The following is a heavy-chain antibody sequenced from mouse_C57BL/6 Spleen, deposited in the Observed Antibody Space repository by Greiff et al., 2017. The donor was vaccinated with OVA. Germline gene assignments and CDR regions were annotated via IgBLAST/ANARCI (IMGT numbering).Heavy chain of an antibody. V-gene: IGHV5-4*01. CDR1: GFTFSSYA. Sequence: EVMLVESGGGLVKPGGSLKLSCAASGFTFSSYAMSWVRQTPEKRLEWVATISDGGSYTYYPDNVKGRFTISRDNATNNLYLQMSHLKSEDTAIYYCARDRTTVYAMDYWGQGTSVTVSS. J-gene: IGHJ4*01. CDR3: ARDRTTVYAMDY. D-gene: IGHD1-1*01. CDR2: ISDGGSYT.